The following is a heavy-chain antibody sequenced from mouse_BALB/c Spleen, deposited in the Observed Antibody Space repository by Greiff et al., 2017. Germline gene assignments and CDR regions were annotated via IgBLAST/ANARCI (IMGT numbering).Heavy chain of an antibody. V-gene: IGHV2-9*02. CDR3: AIYGSFWYFDV. J-gene: IGHJ1*01. D-gene: IGHD1-1*02. Sequence: VKVVESGPGLVAPSQSLSITCTVSGFSLTSYGVHWVRQPPGKGLEWLGVIWAGGSTNYNSALMSRLSISKDNSKSQVFLKMNSLQTDDTAMYYCAIYGSFWYFDVWGAGTTVTVSS. CDR1: GFSLTSYG. CDR2: IWAGGST.